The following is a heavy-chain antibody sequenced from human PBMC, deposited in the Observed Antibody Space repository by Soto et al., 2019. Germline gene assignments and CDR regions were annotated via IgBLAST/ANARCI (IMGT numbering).Heavy chain of an antibody. CDR3: AKLGFVLMELYYFHQ. D-gene: IGHD2-8*01. V-gene: IGHV3-23*01. J-gene: IGHJ4*01. CDR1: GFTFSSYA. Sequence: EVQLLESGGGLVQPGGSLRLSCTASGFTFSSYAMSWVRQAPGKELEWVSTISGNSGKTNYAESVKGRFSISRDNSKNRVHLQLDSLRAEDTAVYFCAKLGFVLMELYYFHQWGHGTLVTVSS. CDR2: ISGNSGKT.